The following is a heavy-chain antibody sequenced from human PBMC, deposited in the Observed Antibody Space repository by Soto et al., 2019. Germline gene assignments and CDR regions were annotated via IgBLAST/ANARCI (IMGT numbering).Heavy chain of an antibody. CDR1: GFTFSSYA. CDR2: ISGSGGST. D-gene: IGHD3-22*01. V-gene: IGHV3-23*01. J-gene: IGHJ4*02. Sequence: GGSLSLSCAASGFTFSSYASSWVRQAPGKGLEWVSAISGSGGSTYYADSVKGRFTISRDNSKNTLYLQMNSLRAEDTAVYYCAKDNYYDSSGYYLALDYWGQGTLVTVSS. CDR3: AKDNYYDSSGYYLALDY.